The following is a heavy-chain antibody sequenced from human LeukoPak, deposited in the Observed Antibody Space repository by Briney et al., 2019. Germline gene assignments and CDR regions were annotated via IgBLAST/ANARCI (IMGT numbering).Heavy chain of an antibody. D-gene: IGHD1-1*01. V-gene: IGHV3-48*01. CDR1: GFTFSSYS. CDR2: ISSGTSTI. Sequence: GGSLRLPCAASGFTFSSYSIDWVRQAPGKGLEWVSSISSGTSTIYYADSVKGRFTISRDNAKNSLYLQMNSLRAEDTAVYYCATHWRGRWGQGTLVTVSS. J-gene: IGHJ4*02. CDR3: ATHWRGR.